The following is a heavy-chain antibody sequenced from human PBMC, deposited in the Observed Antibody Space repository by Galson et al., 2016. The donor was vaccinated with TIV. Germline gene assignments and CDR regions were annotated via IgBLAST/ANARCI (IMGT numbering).Heavy chain of an antibody. J-gene: IGHJ6*03. Sequence: LSLTCTVSGGSIGNYYWSWIRQSPGKGLEWIGHMYHSGSTDYKSSLKSRVSIPADTSKNQLSLKLTSVTAADTAVYFCARDKSGYETIDRFYYLMDVWGKGTTVTVSS. CDR3: ARDKSGYETIDRFYYLMDV. CDR2: MYHSGST. V-gene: IGHV4-59*01. D-gene: IGHD5-12*01. CDR1: GGSIGNYY.